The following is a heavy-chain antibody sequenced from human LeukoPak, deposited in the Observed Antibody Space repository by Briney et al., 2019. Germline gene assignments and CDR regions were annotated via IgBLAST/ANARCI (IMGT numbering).Heavy chain of an antibody. D-gene: IGHD3-22*01. J-gene: IGHJ4*02. Sequence: ASVTVSCKASGYTFITYGINWVRQAPGQGPEWMGWINPYNGNTKYAQKFRGRVTMTTDTSTSTSYMELRSLRSDDTAVYYCARLGSRGYFAIDYWGQGTLVTVAS. CDR3: ARLGSRGYFAIDY. CDR2: INPYNGNT. CDR1: GYTFITYG. V-gene: IGHV1-18*01.